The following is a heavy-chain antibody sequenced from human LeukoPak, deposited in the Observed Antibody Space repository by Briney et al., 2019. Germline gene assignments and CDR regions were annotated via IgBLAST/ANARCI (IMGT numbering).Heavy chain of an antibody. J-gene: IGHJ4*02. CDR2: IYYSGST. CDR3: ARGKRQLVRREKYYFDY. D-gene: IGHD6-13*01. V-gene: IGHV4-59*12. Sequence: SETLSLTCTVSGGSISSYYWSWIRQPPGKGLEWIGYIYYSGSTNYNPSLKSRVTISVDTSKNQFSLKLSSVTAADTAVYYCARGKRQLVRREKYYFDYWGQGTLVTVSS. CDR1: GGSISSYY.